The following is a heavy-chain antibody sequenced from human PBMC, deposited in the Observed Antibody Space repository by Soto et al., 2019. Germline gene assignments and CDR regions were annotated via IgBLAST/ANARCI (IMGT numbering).Heavy chain of an antibody. V-gene: IGHV3-21*01. CDR3: ARESRTIFMSDY. D-gene: IGHD3-3*01. CDR2: ISSSSSYI. CDR1: GFTFSSYS. J-gene: IGHJ4*02. Sequence: GGSLRLSCAASGFTFSSYSMNWVRQAPGKGLEWVSSISSSSSYIYYADSVKGRFTISRDNAKNSLYLQMNSLRAEDTAVYYCARESRTIFMSDYWGQGTLVTVSS.